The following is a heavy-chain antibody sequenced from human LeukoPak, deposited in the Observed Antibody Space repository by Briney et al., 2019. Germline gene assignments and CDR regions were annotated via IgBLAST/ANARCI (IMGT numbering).Heavy chain of an antibody. CDR2: ISYDGSNK. D-gene: IGHD2-2*01. V-gene: IGHV3-30*18. CDR1: GFTFSSYG. CDR3: AKGALVPAAMFVY. Sequence: EGSLRLSCAASGFTFSSYGMHWVRQAPGKGLEWVAVISYDGSNKYYADSVKGRFTISRDNSKNTLYLQMNSLRAEDTAVYYCAKGALVPAAMFVYWGQGTLVTVSS. J-gene: IGHJ4*02.